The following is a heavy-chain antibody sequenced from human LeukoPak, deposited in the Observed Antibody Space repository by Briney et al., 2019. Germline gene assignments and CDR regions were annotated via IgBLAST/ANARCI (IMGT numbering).Heavy chain of an antibody. CDR2: IIPILGIA. J-gene: IGHJ5*02. Sequence: ASVKVSCKASGGTFSSYAIIWVRQAPGHGLEWMGRIIPILGIANYAQKFQGRVTITADKSTSTAYMELSSLRSEDTAVYYCARESCISTTCLNWFDPWGQGTLVTVSS. CDR3: ARESCISTTCLNWFDP. V-gene: IGHV1-69*04. D-gene: IGHD2-2*01. CDR1: GGTFSSYA.